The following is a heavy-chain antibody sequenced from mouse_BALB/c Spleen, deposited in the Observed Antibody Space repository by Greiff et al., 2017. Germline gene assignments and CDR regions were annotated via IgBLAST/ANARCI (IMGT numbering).Heavy chain of an antibody. CDR1: GYSFTSYW. V-gene: IGHV1-5*01. CDR2: IYPGNSDT. Sequence: EVQVVESGTVLARPGASVKMSCKASGYSFTSYWMHWVKQRPGQGLEWIGAIYPGNSDTSYNQKFKGKAKLTAVTSASTAYMELSSLTNEDSAVYYCTRSYDYEDWYFDVWGAGTTVTVSS. D-gene: IGHD2-4*01. J-gene: IGHJ1*01. CDR3: TRSYDYEDWYFDV.